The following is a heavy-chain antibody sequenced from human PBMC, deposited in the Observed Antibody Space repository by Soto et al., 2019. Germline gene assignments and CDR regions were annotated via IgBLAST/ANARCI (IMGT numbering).Heavy chain of an antibody. CDR2: IIPIFGTA. CDR3: ARSHLHQGGVRDAFDI. Sequence: QVQLVQSGAEVKKHGSSVKVSCKASGGTFSSYAISWVRQAPGQGLEWMGGIIPIFGTANYAQKFQGRVTITADESTSTAYMELSSLRSEDTAVYYCARSHLHQGGVRDAFDIWGQGTMVTVSS. V-gene: IGHV1-69*12. CDR1: GGTFSSYA. D-gene: IGHD3-16*01. J-gene: IGHJ3*02.